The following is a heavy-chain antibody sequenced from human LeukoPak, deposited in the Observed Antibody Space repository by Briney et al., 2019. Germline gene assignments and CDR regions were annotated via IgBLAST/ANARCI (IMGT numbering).Heavy chain of an antibody. D-gene: IGHD3-10*01. J-gene: IGHJ4*02. CDR3: ARGLGTVRGVKYFDY. CDR1: GGSISSGGYY. V-gene: IGHV4-31*03. Sequence: SETLSLTCTVSGGSISSGGYYWSWIRQHPGKGLEWIGYIYYSGNTYYNPSLKSRVTMSVDRSKNQFSLKLSSVTAADTAVYYCARGLGTVRGVKYFDYWGQGTLVTVSS. CDR2: IYYSGNT.